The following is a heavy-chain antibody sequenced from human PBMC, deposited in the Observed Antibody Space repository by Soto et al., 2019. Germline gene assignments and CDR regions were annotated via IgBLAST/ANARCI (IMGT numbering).Heavy chain of an antibody. Sequence: GGSLRLSCAASGFTFSSYAMSWVRQAPGKGLEWVSAISGSGGSTYYADSVKGRFTISRDNSKNTLYLQMNSLRAEDTDLYSCANDDYGDYYYGMDVWGQGTTVTVSS. CDR2: ISGSGGST. V-gene: IGHV3-23*01. D-gene: IGHD4-17*01. CDR1: GFTFSSYA. CDR3: ANDDYGDYYYGMDV. J-gene: IGHJ6*02.